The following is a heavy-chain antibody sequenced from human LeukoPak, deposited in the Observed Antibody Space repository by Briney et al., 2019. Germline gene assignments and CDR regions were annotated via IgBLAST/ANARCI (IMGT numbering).Heavy chain of an antibody. CDR2: IHSGST. CDR3: ARRPWGGMDV. J-gene: IGHJ6*02. V-gene: IGHV4-59*11. Sequence: SETLSLTCTVSGGSISSHYWNWIRQPPGKGLEWVGYIHSGSTNYNPSLKRRVTISVDTSKNQFALKRTSVTAADTAVNYCARRPWGGMDVWGQGTTVTVSS. CDR1: GGSISSHY. D-gene: IGHD1-26*01.